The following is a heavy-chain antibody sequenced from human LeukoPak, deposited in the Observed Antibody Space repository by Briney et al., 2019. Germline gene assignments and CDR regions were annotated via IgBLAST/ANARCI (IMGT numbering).Heavy chain of an antibody. Sequence: GGSLRLSCAASGFTFSSYWMSWVRQAPGKGLEWVANIKKDGSEKYYVDSVKGRFTISRDNAKKSLYLQMNSLRAEDTALYYCTKDRGGSSQLGDAFDVWGQGTMVSVSS. J-gene: IGHJ3*01. CDR2: IKKDGSEK. CDR3: TKDRGGSSQLGDAFDV. CDR1: GFTFSSYW. D-gene: IGHD1-26*01. V-gene: IGHV3-7*03.